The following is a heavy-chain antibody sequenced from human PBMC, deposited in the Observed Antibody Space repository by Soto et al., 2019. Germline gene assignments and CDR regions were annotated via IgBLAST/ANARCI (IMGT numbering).Heavy chain of an antibody. V-gene: IGHV1-69*13. CDR1: GGTFSSYA. CDR3: ARDDPNLRYYYYYGMDV. Sequence: GASVKVSCKASGGTFSSYAISWVRQAPGQGLEWMGGIIPIFGTANYAQKFQGRVTITADESTSTAYMELSSLRSEDTAVYYCARDDPNLRYYYYYGMDVWGQGTTVTVSS. CDR2: IIPIFGTA. J-gene: IGHJ6*02. D-gene: IGHD3-16*01.